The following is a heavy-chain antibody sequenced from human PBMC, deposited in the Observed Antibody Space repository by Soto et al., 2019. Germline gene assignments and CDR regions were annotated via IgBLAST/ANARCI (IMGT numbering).Heavy chain of an antibody. CDR3: ARDRPAFKSFGRGMDV. CDR2: IFYSGST. V-gene: IGHV4-31*03. D-gene: IGHD3-16*01. J-gene: IGHJ6*02. CDR1: GGAINNRDYY. Sequence: QVQLQESGPGLVKPSQTLSLTCSVSGGAINNRDYYWSWIRQHPGKGLEWIGNIFYSGSTDYNPYIKGRLTISIDTSKNEFSLKLTSVTAADTAVYYCARDRPAFKSFGRGMDVWGQGTTVTVSS.